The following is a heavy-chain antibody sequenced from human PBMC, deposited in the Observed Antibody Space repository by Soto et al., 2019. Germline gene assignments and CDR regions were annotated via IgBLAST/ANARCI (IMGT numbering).Heavy chain of an antibody. J-gene: IGHJ5*02. CDR2: IYYSGST. CDR3: ARDTRVVVVPAAGTGPLFDP. D-gene: IGHD2-2*01. Sequence: ALEILSLTCTVSGGSISSGGYYWSWIRQHPGKGLEWIGYIYYSGSTYYNPSLKSRVTISVDTSKNQFSLKLSSVTAADTAVYYCARDTRVVVVPAAGTGPLFDPWGQGTLVTVSS. CDR1: GGSISSGGYY. V-gene: IGHV4-31*03.